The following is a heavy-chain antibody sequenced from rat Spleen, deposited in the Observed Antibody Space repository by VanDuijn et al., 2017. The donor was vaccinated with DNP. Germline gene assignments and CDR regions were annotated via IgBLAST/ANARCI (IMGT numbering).Heavy chain of an antibody. J-gene: IGHJ4*01. V-gene: IGHV5-20*01. CDR2: ISYDGGST. CDR1: GFTFSDYN. CDR3: TTFPYAMDA. Sequence: EVQLVESGGGLVQPGRSLKLSCAASGFTFSDYNMAWVRQAPTKGLEWVAYISYDGGSTYYRDSVKGRFTISRDNAKSSLYLQMDSLRSEDTATYYCTTFPYAMDAWGQGTSVTVSS.